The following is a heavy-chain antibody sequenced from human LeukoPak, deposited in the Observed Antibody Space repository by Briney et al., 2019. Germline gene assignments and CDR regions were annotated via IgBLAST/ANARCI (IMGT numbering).Heavy chain of an antibody. J-gene: IGHJ4*02. V-gene: IGHV4-39*01. CDR2: IYYSGST. CDR1: DDSISSSSYY. CDR3: ARRSRYYDSSGHDY. D-gene: IGHD3-22*01. Sequence: SETLSLTCTVSDDSISSSSYYWGWIRQPPGKGLEWIGSIYYSGSTYYNPSLKSRITISVDTSKNQFSLKLSSVTAADTAVYYCARRSRYYDSSGHDYWGQGTLVTVPS.